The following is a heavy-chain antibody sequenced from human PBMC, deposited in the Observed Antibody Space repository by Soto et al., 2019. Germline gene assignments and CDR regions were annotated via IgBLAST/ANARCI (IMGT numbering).Heavy chain of an antibody. D-gene: IGHD2-21*01. CDR2: INPSGGST. CDR3: ARGSSVAFDY. CDR1: GYTFTDYY. V-gene: IGHV1-46*01. Sequence: QVPLVQSGAEVKKPGASVKVSCKASGYTFTDYYLHWVRQAPGQGLEWMGFINPSGGSTTYLQKFQGRVTMTRDTSTGTVYMDLSSLTAEDTAVYYCARGSSVAFDYWGQGTLVTVSS. J-gene: IGHJ4*02.